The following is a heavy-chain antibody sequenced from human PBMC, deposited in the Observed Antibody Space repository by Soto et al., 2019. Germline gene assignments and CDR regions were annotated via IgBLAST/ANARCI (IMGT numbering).Heavy chain of an antibody. CDR1: GGSISSGGYY. CDR2: IYYSGST. Sequence: SETLSLTCTVSGGSISSGGYYWSWIRQHPGKGLEWIGYIYYSGSTYYNPSLKSRVTISVDTSKNQFSLKLSSVTAADTAVYYCAGTMSTTIFGVVIDYWGQGTLVTVSS. V-gene: IGHV4-31*03. CDR3: AGTMSTTIFGVVIDY. J-gene: IGHJ4*02. D-gene: IGHD3-3*01.